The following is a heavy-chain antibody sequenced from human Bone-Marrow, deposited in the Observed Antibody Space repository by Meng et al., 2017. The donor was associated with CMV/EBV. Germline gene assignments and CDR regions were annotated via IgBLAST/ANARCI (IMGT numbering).Heavy chain of an antibody. CDR1: GFTFSTYA. V-gene: IGHV3-23*01. Sequence: CAASGFTFSTYAMNWVRQAPGKGLEWVSSIGSGVGNTFYADSVKGRFTISRDNSKNTLYLQMNSLRVEDTAIYYCAKLVLTGTPFDYWGRGTLVTVSS. CDR3: AKLVLTGTPFDY. J-gene: IGHJ4*02. D-gene: IGHD2-15*01. CDR2: IGSGVGNT.